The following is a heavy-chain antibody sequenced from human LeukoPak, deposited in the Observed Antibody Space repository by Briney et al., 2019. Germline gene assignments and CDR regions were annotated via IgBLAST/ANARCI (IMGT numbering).Heavy chain of an antibody. J-gene: IGHJ5*02. CDR1: GGSISTYY. Sequence: SETLSLTCTVSGGSISTYYWSWIRQPAGKGLEWIGRIYSSGSTNYNPSLESRVTMSVDTSKNQFSLKLSSLTAADTAVYYCASAHRIVVVPAAMAWFDPWGQGTLVTVSS. CDR2: IYSSGST. V-gene: IGHV4-4*07. D-gene: IGHD2-2*01. CDR3: ASAHRIVVVPAAMAWFDP.